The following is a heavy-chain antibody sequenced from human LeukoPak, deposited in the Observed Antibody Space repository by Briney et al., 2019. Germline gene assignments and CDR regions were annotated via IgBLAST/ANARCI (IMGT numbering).Heavy chain of an antibody. CDR1: GYTFTSYY. J-gene: IGHJ3*02. CDR2: INPSGGST. CDR3: AREAHYDILTGYYGAFDI. Sequence: ASVKVSCKASGYTFTSYYMHWVRQAPGQGLEWMGIINPSGGSTSYAQKFQGRVTMTRDTSTSTVYMELSSLRSEDTAVYYCAREAHYDILTGYYGAFDIWGQGTMVTVSS. V-gene: IGHV1-46*01. D-gene: IGHD3-9*01.